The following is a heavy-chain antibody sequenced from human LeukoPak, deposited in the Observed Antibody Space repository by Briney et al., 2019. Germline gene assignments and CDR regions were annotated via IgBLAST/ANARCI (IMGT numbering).Heavy chain of an antibody. J-gene: IGHJ5*02. CDR3: ARHPTGFPNWFDP. Sequence: GESLKISCKGSGYSFTNYWIGWVRQTPGKGLEWMGIINPDDSEIKYSPSLQGQVTISADKSISTAYLQWSSLKASDTAMYYCARHPTGFPNWFDPWGQGTLVIVSS. CDR1: GYSFTNYW. V-gene: IGHV5-51*01. D-gene: IGHD1-14*01. CDR2: INPDDSEI.